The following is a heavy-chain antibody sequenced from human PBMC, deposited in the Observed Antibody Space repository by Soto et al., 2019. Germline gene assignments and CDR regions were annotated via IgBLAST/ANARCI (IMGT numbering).Heavy chain of an antibody. CDR1: GFKFYEYA. CDR2: ISSSGGRT. D-gene: IGHD2-15*01. Sequence: EVQLLESGGGFVQPGGSLKLSCEASGFKFYEYAMTWVRQAPGKGLEWVSGISSSGGRTYYADSVRGRFTLSRDNSKNTVYLQMTSLTAEDTAVYYCAKGLAVSGDYYFFGVDVWGQGTTVTVSS. V-gene: IGHV3-23*01. J-gene: IGHJ6*02. CDR3: AKGLAVSGDYYFFGVDV.